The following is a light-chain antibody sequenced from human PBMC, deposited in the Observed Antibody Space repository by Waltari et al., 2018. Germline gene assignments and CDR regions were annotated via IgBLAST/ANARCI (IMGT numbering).Light chain of an antibody. J-gene: IGLJ3*02. CDR2: VVS. CDR1: SSDIGGYKY. CDR3: SSYMNSSLV. V-gene: IGLV2-14*01. Sequence: QSALTQPASVSGSPGQSITISCTGTSSDIGGYKYVSWYQQHPGKAPKLMIYVVSNRPSGVSNCFSGSKSGSTASLTISGLQSEDEADYYCSSYMNSSLVFGAGTKVTVL.